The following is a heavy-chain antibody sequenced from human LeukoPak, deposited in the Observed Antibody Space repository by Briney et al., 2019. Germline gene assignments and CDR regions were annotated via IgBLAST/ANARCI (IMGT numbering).Heavy chain of an antibody. D-gene: IGHD6-13*01. CDR2: IYYSGST. J-gene: IGHJ4*02. CDR3: ARHAVGISATGTRPFDY. CDR1: GASFSSSTYY. V-gene: IGHV4-39*01. Sequence: SETLSLTCTVSGASFSSSTYYWGWIRQPPGKGLEWIGSIYYSGSTYYNPSLKSRVTMSVDTSKNQFSLKLSSVTAADTGVYYCARHAVGISATGTRPFDYWGQGTLVTVSS.